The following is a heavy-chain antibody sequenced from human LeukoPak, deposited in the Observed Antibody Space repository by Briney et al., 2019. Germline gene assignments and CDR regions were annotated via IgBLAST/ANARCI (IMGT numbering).Heavy chain of an antibody. CDR2: IKQDGSEK. CDR1: GFTFSSYA. J-gene: IGHJ4*02. Sequence: GGSLRLSCAASGFTFSSYAMHWVRQAPGKGLEWVANIKQDGSEKYYVDSVKGRFTISRDNAKNSLYLQMNSLRAEDTAVYYCARVDIVVVTARSYYFDYWGQGTLVTVSS. D-gene: IGHD2-21*02. CDR3: ARVDIVVVTARSYYFDY. V-gene: IGHV3-7*01.